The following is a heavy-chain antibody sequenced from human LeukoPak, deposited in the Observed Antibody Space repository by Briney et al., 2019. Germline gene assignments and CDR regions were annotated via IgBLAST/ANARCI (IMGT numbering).Heavy chain of an antibody. CDR1: GYTFTSYY. CDR2: INPSGGST. D-gene: IGHD6-6*01. V-gene: IGHV1-46*01. Sequence: GASVLVSCKASGYTFTSYYMHWVRQAPGQGLEWMGIINPSGGSTSYAQKFQGRVTMTRDTSISTAYMELSSLKSDDTAVYYCARDRNSGSSLDIWGQGTMLTVSS. J-gene: IGHJ3*02. CDR3: ARDRNSGSSLDI.